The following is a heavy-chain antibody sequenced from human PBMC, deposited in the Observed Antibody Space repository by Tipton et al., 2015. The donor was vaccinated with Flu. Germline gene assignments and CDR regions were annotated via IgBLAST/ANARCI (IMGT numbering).Heavy chain of an antibody. CDR3: ARGKGTGYYYGMDV. CDR1: GDSVSSNSAA. D-gene: IGHD1-1*01. CDR2: TYYRSKWYN. V-gene: IGHV6-1*01. Sequence: TLSLTCAISGDSVSSNSAAWNWIRQCPSIGLEWLGRTYYRSKWYNDYAVSVKSRVTINPDTSTNQFSLQLNSVTPEDTAVYYCARGKGTGYYYGMDVWRQGTTLTVSS. J-gene: IGHJ6*02.